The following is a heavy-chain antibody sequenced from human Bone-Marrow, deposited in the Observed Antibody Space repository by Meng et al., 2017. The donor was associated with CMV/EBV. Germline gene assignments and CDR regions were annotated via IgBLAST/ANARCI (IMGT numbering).Heavy chain of an antibody. J-gene: IGHJ5*02. Sequence: ASVKVSCKASGYTFTSYGISWVRQAPGQGLEWMGWISAYNGNTNYAQKLQGRVTMTTDTSTSTAYMELRSLRSDDTAVYYSARDGTYCSSTSCHNWFDPWGQGTLVTVSS. CDR2: ISAYNGNT. CDR3: ARDGTYCSSTSCHNWFDP. D-gene: IGHD2-2*01. V-gene: IGHV1-18*01. CDR1: GYTFTSYG.